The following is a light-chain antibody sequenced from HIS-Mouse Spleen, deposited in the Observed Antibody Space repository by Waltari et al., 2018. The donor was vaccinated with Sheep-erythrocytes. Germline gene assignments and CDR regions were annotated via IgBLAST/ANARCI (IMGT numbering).Light chain of an antibody. CDR3: CSYAGSYNHV. CDR2: DVS. Sequence: QSALTQPRSVSGSPGQSVTISCTGTSSDVGGYNYVSWYQQHPGKAPKLMIYDVSKRPYVVPVRVAGSKAGNTASMTISGLQAEDEADYYCCSYAGSYNHVFATGTKVTVL. V-gene: IGLV2-11*01. CDR1: SSDVGGYNY. J-gene: IGLJ1*01.